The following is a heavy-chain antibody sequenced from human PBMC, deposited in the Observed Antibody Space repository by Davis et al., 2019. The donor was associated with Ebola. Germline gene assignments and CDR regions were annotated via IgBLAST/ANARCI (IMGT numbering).Heavy chain of an antibody. V-gene: IGHV4-34*01. CDR1: GGSFSGYY. J-gene: IGHJ3*02. D-gene: IGHD3-10*01. CDR2: INHSGST. Sequence: MPSETLSLTCAVYGGSFSGYYWSWIRQPPGKGLEWIGEINHSGSTNYNPSPKSRVTISVDTSKNQFSLKLSSVTAADTAVYYCARSRWFRGRDAFDIWGQGTMVTVSS. CDR3: ARSRWFRGRDAFDI.